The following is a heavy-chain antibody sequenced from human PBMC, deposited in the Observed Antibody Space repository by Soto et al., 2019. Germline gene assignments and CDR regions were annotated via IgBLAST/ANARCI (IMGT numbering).Heavy chain of an antibody. CDR2: IIPIFGTA. D-gene: IGHD1-1*01. Sequence: SVKVSCKASGGTFSSYAISWVRQAPGQGLEWMGGIIPIFGTANYAQKFQGRVTITADESTSTAYMELRSLRSDDTAFYYCARDRSTRDTGPTGMDVWGQGTSVTVSS. J-gene: IGHJ6*02. CDR3: ARDRSTRDTGPTGMDV. CDR1: GGTFSSYA. V-gene: IGHV1-69*13.